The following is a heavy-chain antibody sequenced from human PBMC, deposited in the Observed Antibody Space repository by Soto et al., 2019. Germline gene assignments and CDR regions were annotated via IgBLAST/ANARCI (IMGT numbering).Heavy chain of an antibody. V-gene: IGHV3-33*01. CDR1: GFTFSSYG. CDR2: IWYDGSNK. CDR3: ARDRGWSLFDY. Sequence: GXSVRLAFAASGFTFSSYGIHWVGQAPGKGLEWVAAIWYDGSNKYYADSVKGRFTISRDNSKNTLYLQMNTLRAEDTAVYYCARDRGWSLFDYWGQGTLVTVSS. J-gene: IGHJ4*02. D-gene: IGHD6-19*01.